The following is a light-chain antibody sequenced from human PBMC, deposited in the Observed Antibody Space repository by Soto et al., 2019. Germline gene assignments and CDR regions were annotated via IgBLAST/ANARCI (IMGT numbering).Light chain of an antibody. CDR1: QSVSSY. CDR3: QQYGSSPLVT. V-gene: IGKV3-20*01. Sequence: IVLTQSPGTLSLSPGERATLSCRGIQSVSSYLAWYQQKPGQAPRLLIYGSSSRATGIPDRFSGSGSGTDFTLTISRLEPEDFAVYYCQQYGSSPLVTFGQGTRLEI. J-gene: IGKJ5*01. CDR2: GSS.